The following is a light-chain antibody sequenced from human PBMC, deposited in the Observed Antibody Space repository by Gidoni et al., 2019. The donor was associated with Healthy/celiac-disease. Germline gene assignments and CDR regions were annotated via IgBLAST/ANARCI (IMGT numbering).Light chain of an antibody. Sequence: DIVMTQSPLSLPVTPGEPASISCRSSQSLLHSNGYNYLDWYLQKPGQSPQLLIYLTSSRASGVPDRFSGSGSGTDFTLRISRVEAEDVGVYYCMQALQTPWTFGQXTKVEIK. CDR2: LTS. CDR1: QSLLHSNGYNY. J-gene: IGKJ1*01. V-gene: IGKV2-28*01. CDR3: MQALQTPWT.